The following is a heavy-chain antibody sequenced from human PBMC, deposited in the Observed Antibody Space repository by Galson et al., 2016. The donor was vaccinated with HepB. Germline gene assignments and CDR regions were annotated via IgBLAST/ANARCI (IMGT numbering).Heavy chain of an antibody. CDR2: INSRGNT. CDR1: GSSFSGYF. Sequence: LSLTCAVSGSSFSGYFWTWIRQAPGKGLEYIGDINSRGNTKYSPSLQSRVTISVDTSKSQFSLKLTSVTAADTAVYHCARRRLPYRDVPGGGQFDLWGQGTLVTVSS. J-gene: IGHJ5*02. D-gene: IGHD2-15*01. CDR3: ARRRLPYRDVPGGGQFDL. V-gene: IGHV4-34*01.